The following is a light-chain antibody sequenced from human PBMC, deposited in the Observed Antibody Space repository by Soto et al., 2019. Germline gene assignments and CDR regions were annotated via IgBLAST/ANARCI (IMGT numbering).Light chain of an antibody. V-gene: IGKV1-5*03. CDR3: QHYNSYPEA. CDR1: QTISSW. J-gene: IGKJ1*01. Sequence: DIQMTQSPSTLSGSVGDRVTITCGASQTISSWLDWYQKKPGKAPKLLIYKASTLKSGVPSRFSGSGYGTELTLTISSLQPDDFETYYCQHYNSYPEAFGQGTKVDIK. CDR2: KAS.